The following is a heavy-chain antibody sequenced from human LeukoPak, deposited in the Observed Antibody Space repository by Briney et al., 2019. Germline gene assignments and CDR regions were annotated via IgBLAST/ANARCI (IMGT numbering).Heavy chain of an antibody. Sequence: SQTLSLTCPVSGGSISSGSYYWSWIRQPAGKGLEWIGRIYTSGSTNYNPSLKSRVTISVDTSKNQFSLKLSSVTAADTAVYYCASTYYGSGSADYWGQGTLVTVSS. V-gene: IGHV4-61*02. CDR3: ASTYYGSGSADY. D-gene: IGHD3-10*01. J-gene: IGHJ4*02. CDR2: IYTSGST. CDR1: GGSISSGSYY.